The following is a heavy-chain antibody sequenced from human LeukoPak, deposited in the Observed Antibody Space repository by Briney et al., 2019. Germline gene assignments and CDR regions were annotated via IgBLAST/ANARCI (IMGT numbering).Heavy chain of an antibody. D-gene: IGHD7-27*01. CDR3: AKPLGTYYFDY. CDR1: GFTLSSYA. V-gene: IGHV3-23*01. CDR2: ISDTGDST. J-gene: IGHJ4*02. Sequence: GGSLRLSCAASGFTLSSYAMTWVRQAPGKGLEWVSAISDTGDSTYYADSVKGRFTISRDSSKNTMYLQMNSLRADDTAVYYCAKPLGTYYFDYWGQGTLVTVSS.